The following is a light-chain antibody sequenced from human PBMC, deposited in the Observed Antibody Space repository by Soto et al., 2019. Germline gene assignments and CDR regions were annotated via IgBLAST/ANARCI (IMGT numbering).Light chain of an antibody. CDR2: AAS. CDR1: QAIRND. J-gene: IGKJ5*01. Sequence: AIQMTQSPSSQSASVGDRVTITCRASQAIRNDLGWYQQKPGKAPKLLIYAASCLQSGVPSRFSGSGSGTDFTLAISSLQAEDFATYYCLQDYNYPPTFGQGTRLEIK. CDR3: LQDYNYPPT. V-gene: IGKV1-6*02.